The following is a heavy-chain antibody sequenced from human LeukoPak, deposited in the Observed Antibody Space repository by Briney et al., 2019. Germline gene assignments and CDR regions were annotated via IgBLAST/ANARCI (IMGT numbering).Heavy chain of an antibody. J-gene: IGHJ4*02. D-gene: IGHD2-2*01. CDR3: ARRYCSSTSCHYFDY. V-gene: IGHV1-2*02. CDR2: INPNSAGT. CDR1: GYTFTDYY. Sequence: ASVKVSCKASGYTFTDYYMHWVRQAPGQGLEWMGWINPNSAGTNYAQNFQGRVTMTRDTSINTAYMELTRLRSDDTAVYYCARRYCSSTSCHYFDYWGQGTLVTVSS.